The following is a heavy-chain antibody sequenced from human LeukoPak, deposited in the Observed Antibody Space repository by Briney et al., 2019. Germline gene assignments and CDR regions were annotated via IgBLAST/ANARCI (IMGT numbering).Heavy chain of an antibody. J-gene: IGHJ3*02. CDR3: AKIYYYGSGYNDAFDI. Sequence: GGSLRLSCAASGFTFDDYAMHWVRHAPGKGLEWVSGISWNSGSIGYADSVKGRFTISRDNAKNSLYLQMNSLRAEDTALYYCAKIYYYGSGYNDAFDIWGQGTMVTVSS. CDR2: ISWNSGSI. V-gene: IGHV3-9*01. CDR1: GFTFDDYA. D-gene: IGHD3-10*01.